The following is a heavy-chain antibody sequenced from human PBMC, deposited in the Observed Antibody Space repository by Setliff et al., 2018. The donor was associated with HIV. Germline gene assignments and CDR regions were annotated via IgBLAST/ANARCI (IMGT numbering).Heavy chain of an antibody. D-gene: IGHD3-10*01. CDR2: MYHTGST. V-gene: IGHV4-38-2*01. J-gene: IGHJ5*02. CDR3: ARGYYGSGSYSGWFDP. Sequence: SETLSLTCAVSGFSISSGCYWGWIRQPPGKGLEWIGSMYHTGSTNYNPSLKSRVTISIDKSKKQFSLKLSSVTAADTAVYYCARGYYGSGSYSGWFDPWGQGTLVTVSS. CDR1: GFSISSGCY.